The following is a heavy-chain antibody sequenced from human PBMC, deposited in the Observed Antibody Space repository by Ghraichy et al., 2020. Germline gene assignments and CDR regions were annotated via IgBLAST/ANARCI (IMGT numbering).Heavy chain of an antibody. J-gene: IGHJ3*02. D-gene: IGHD3-22*01. V-gene: IGHV3-23*01. Sequence: GGSLRLSCAASGFTFSSYAISWVRQAPGKGLEWVSVISSDGGSTYYADSVKGRFTISRDNSKNTLYLQMNSLRAEDTAVYYCAKDRFYYYDSSAYPALDAFDIWGQGTMVTVSS. CDR2: ISSDGGST. CDR1: GFTFSSYA. CDR3: AKDRFYYYDSSAYPALDAFDI.